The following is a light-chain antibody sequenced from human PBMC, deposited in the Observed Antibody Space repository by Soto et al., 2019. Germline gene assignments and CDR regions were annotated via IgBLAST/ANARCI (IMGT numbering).Light chain of an antibody. CDR1: QSIRTY. CDR3: QQSFNTPRT. V-gene: IGKV1-39*01. CDR2: GAS. Sequence: DIQMTQSPSSLSASVGDRVTTTCRASQSIRTYVNWYQQKPGKAPNLLIYGASSLQSGVPSRFSGSGSGTDFTLTISSLQPDDFATYYCQQSFNTPRTFGQGTKVEIK. J-gene: IGKJ1*01.